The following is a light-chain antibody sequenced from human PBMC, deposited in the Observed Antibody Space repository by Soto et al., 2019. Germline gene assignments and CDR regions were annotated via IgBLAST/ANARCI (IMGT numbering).Light chain of an antibody. V-gene: IGKV3-11*01. J-gene: IGKJ4*01. CDR3: QQRSNWLT. CDR2: DAS. CDR1: QSVSSY. Sequence: TQSPSTLSASVGDRVTITCRASQSVSSYLAWYQQKPGQAPRLLIYDASNRATGIPARFSGSGSGTDFTLTISSLEPEDFAVYYCQQRSNWLTFGGGTKVDIK.